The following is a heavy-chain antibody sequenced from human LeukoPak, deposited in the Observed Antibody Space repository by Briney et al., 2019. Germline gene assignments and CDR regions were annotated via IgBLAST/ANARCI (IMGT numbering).Heavy chain of an antibody. CDR2: ISAYNGNT. CDR3: ARVWSGSYYDILTGVYYYMDV. CDR1: GYTFTSYG. J-gene: IGHJ6*03. Sequence: ASVKVSCKASGYTFTSYGISWVRRAPGQGLEWMGWISAYNGNTNYAQKLQGRVTMTTDTSTSTAYMELRSLRSDDTAVYYCARVWSGSYYDILTGVYYYMDVWGKGTTVTISS. D-gene: IGHD3-9*01. V-gene: IGHV1-18*01.